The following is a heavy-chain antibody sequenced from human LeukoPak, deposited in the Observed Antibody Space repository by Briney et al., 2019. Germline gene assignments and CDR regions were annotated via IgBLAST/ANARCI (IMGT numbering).Heavy chain of an antibody. CDR2: ISSSSSYI. J-gene: IGHJ3*02. CDR1: GFTFSSYS. V-gene: IGHV3-21*01. CDR3: AREPPAYSSGWRDAFDI. D-gene: IGHD6-19*01. Sequence: GGSLRLSCAASGFTFSSYSMNWVRQAPGKGLEWVSSISSSSSYIYYADSVKGRFTISRGNAKNSLYLQMNSLRAEDTAVYYCAREPPAYSSGWRDAFDIWGQGTMVTVSS.